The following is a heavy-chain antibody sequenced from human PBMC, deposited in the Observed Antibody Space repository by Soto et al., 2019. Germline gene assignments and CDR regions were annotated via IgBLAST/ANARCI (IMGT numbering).Heavy chain of an antibody. Sequence: SSVKVSCKASGYSFSSYAMHWVRQAPGQGLEWMGWIHAGKGNTKYSQNFQGRVTISRAPSATTADMELNSLRSEDTAVYYCARGMAFLDYWGQGTLVTVSS. J-gene: IGHJ4*02. V-gene: IGHV1-3*01. CDR1: GYSFSSYA. CDR3: ARGMAFLDY. CDR2: IHAGKGNT.